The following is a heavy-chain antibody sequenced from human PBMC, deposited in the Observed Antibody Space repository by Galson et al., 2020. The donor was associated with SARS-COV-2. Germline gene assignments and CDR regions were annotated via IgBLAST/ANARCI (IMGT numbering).Heavy chain of an antibody. Sequence: ALHGESLKISCVASEFNFSSYCMHWVRQAPGKGLVWVSRINSEGNSTNYADSVKGRFTISRDNAKNTLYLQMNSLRVEDTAVYYCARHSSLDIWGQGTMVTVSS. V-gene: IGHV3-74*01. CDR2: INSEGNST. D-gene: IGHD1-26*01. CDR1: EFNFSSYC. J-gene: IGHJ3*02. CDR3: ARHSSLDI.